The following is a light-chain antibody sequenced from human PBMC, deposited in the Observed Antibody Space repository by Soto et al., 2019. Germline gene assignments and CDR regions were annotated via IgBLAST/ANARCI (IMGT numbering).Light chain of an antibody. CDR1: QSISIY. J-gene: IGKJ1*01. CDR2: GAS. V-gene: IGKV1-39*01. Sequence: DIQMTQSPSSLSASVGDRVTITCRTSQSISIYLNWYQHQPGIAPKLLIYGASRLQSGVPSRFSGSEAGTDFTLTISSLQPEDFATYCCQQSDRIPWTFGQGTKVEIK. CDR3: QQSDRIPWT.